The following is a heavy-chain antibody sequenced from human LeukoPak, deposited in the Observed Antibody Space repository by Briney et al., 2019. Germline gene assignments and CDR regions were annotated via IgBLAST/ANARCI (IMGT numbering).Heavy chain of an antibody. J-gene: IGHJ4*02. CDR3: ARHLPSFSKKWELVDY. Sequence: GESLKISCKGSGYRFTSYWIGWVRQMPGKGLEWMGIIYPGDSDTRYSPSFQGQVTISADKSISTAYLQWSSLKASDTAMYYCARHLPSFSKKWELVDYWGQGTLVTVSS. CDR2: IYPGDSDT. D-gene: IGHD1-26*01. V-gene: IGHV5-51*01. CDR1: GYRFTSYW.